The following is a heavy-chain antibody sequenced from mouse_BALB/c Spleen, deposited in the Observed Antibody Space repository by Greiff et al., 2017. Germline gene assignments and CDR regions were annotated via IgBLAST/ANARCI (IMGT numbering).Heavy chain of an antibody. J-gene: IGHJ2*01. D-gene: IGHD2-1*01. CDR1: GYSITSDYA. CDR3: ARRGNYGYFDY. CDR2: ISYSGST. Sequence: EVKLMESGPGLVKPSQSLSLTCTVTGYSITSDYAWNWIRQFPGNKLEWMGYISYSGSTSYNPSLKSRISITRDTSKNQFFLQLNSVTTEDTATYYCARRGNYGYFDYWGQGTTLTVSS. V-gene: IGHV3-2*02.